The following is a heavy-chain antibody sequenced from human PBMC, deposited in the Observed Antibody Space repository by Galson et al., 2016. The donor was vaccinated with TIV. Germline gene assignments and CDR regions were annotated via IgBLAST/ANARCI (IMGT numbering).Heavy chain of an antibody. D-gene: IGHD3-22*01. CDR2: INPNSGNT. CDR3: ARDDGSTSGSDY. V-gene: IGHV1-8*02. CDR1: GYTFTSYN. Sequence: SVKVSCKASGYTFTSYNIYWVRQASGQGLEWMGWINPNSGNTGYAQKFQDRVTMTRNTSINTAYMELSWLTFDDTAVYYCARDDGSTSGSDYWGQGTLVTVSS. J-gene: IGHJ4*02.